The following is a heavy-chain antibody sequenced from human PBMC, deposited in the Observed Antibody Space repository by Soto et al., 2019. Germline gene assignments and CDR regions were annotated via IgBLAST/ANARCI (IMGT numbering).Heavy chain of an antibody. J-gene: IGHJ4*02. CDR3: AREGDCTNGVCSYYFDY. CDR2: IGTAGDT. Sequence: GGSLRLSCAASGFTFSSYDMHWVRQATGKGLEWVSAIGTAGDTYYPGSVKGRFTISRENAKNSLYLQMNSLRAEDTAVYYCAREGDCTNGVCSYYFDYWGQGT. D-gene: IGHD2-8*01. V-gene: IGHV3-13*01. CDR1: GFTFSSYD.